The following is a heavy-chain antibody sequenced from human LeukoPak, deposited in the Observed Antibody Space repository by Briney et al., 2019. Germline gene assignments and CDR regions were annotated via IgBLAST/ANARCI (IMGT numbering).Heavy chain of an antibody. CDR3: ASTDYDSSGYHSY. CDR2: IYYSGST. CDR1: GGSISSYY. J-gene: IGHJ4*02. D-gene: IGHD3-22*01. Sequence: SETLSLTCTVSGGSISSYYWSWIRQPPGKGLEGIGYIYYSGSTNYNPSLKSRVTISVDTSKNQFSLKLSSVTAADTAVYYCASTDYDSSGYHSYWGQGTLVTVSS. V-gene: IGHV4-59*01.